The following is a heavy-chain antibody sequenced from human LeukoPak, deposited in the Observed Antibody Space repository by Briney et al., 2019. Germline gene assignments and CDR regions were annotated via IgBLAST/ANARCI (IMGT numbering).Heavy chain of an antibody. CDR1: GYTFTSYG. Sequence: GASVKVSCKASGYTFTSYGISWVRQAPGQGLDWVGWISAYNGNTNYAQKLQGRVTMTTDTSTSTAYMELRSLRSDDTAVYYCARVGIAAAGTPQGGSSYWGQGTLVTVSS. D-gene: IGHD6-13*01. V-gene: IGHV1-18*01. CDR2: ISAYNGNT. J-gene: IGHJ4*02. CDR3: ARVGIAAAGTPQGGSSY.